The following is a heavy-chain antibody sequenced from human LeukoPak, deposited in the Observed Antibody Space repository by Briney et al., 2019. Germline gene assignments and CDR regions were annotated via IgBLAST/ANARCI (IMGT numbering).Heavy chain of an antibody. Sequence: SVKVSCKASGGTFSSYTISWVRQAPGQGLEWMGRIIPILGIANYAQKFQGRVTITADKSTSTAYMELSSLRSEDTAVYYCARDCSSTSCHPIRGYYYYGMDVWGQGTTVTVSS. V-gene: IGHV1-69*04. J-gene: IGHJ6*02. CDR2: IIPILGIA. D-gene: IGHD2-2*01. CDR3: ARDCSSTSCHPIRGYYYYGMDV. CDR1: GGTFSSYT.